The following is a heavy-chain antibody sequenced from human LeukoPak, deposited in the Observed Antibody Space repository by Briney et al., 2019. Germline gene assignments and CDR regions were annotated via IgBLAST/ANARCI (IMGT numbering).Heavy chain of an antibody. CDR1: GVSFSDYY. Sequence: SETRSLTCAVYGVSFSDYYWSWIRQPPGKGLEWIGEINDSGSTNYNPALKSRVTISRDTSKNQSSLKLSSVTAADTAVYYCARHMSGYCSGGSCPFDYWGQGNLVTVSS. V-gene: IGHV4-34*01. J-gene: IGHJ4*02. CDR2: INDSGST. CDR3: ARHMSGYCSGGSCPFDY. D-gene: IGHD2-15*01.